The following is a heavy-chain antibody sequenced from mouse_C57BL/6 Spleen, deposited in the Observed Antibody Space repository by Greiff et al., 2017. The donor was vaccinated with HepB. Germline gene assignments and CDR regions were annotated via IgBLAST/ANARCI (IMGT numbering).Heavy chain of an antibody. Sequence: VQLQQPGAELVKPGASVKLSCKASGYTFTSYWMHWVKQRPGQGLEWIGMIHPNSGSTNYNEKFKSKATLTVDKSSSTAYMQLSSLTSEDSAVYYFASPHYDYDWFAYWGQGTLVTVSA. CDR1: GYTFTSYW. J-gene: IGHJ3*01. CDR2: IHPNSGST. V-gene: IGHV1-64*01. CDR3: ASPHYDYDWFAY. D-gene: IGHD2-4*01.